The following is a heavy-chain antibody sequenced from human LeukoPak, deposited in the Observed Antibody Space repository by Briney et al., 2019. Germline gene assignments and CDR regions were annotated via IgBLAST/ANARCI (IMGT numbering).Heavy chain of an antibody. V-gene: IGHV3-33*01. D-gene: IGHD5-24*01. Sequence: GRSLRLSCAASGFTFSSCGMHWVRQAPGKGLEWVAVIWYDGSNKYYADSVKGRFTISRDNSKNTLYLQMNSLRAEDTAVYYCARGWEMATINGWFDPWGQGTLVTVSS. CDR3: ARGWEMATINGWFDP. CDR2: IWYDGSNK. J-gene: IGHJ5*02. CDR1: GFTFSSCG.